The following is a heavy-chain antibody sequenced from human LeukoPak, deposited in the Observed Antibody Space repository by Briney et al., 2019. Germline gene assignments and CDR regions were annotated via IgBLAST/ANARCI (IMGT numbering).Heavy chain of an antibody. CDR2: INPNSGGT. J-gene: IGHJ4*02. Sequence: GASVKVSCKASGYTFTGYYMHWVRQAPGQGLEWMGWINPNSGGTNYAQKFQGRVTMTRDTSISTACMELSRLRSDDTAVYYCAREGNSQYYYDSSGYPGGWYYWGQGTLVTVSS. V-gene: IGHV1-2*02. CDR3: AREGNSQYYYDSSGYPGGWYY. D-gene: IGHD3-22*01. CDR1: GYTFTGYY.